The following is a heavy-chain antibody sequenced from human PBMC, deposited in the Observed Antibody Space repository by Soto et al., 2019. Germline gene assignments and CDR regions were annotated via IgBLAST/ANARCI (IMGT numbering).Heavy chain of an antibody. V-gene: IGHV1-2*02. CDR2: INPNSGGT. CDR1: GYTFTGYY. Sequence: SVKVSCKASGYTFTGYYMHWVRQAPGQGLEWMGWINPNSGGTNYAQKFQGRVTMTRDTSISTAYMELSRLRSDDTAVYYGARNRFGVWGWFDPWGQGTLVTVSS. J-gene: IGHJ5*02. D-gene: IGHD3-10*01. CDR3: ARNRFGVWGWFDP.